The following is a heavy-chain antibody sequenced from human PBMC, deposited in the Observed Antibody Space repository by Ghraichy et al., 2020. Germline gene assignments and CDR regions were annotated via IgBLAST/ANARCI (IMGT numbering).Heavy chain of an antibody. D-gene: IGHD1-26*01. Sequence: GGSLRLSCEASGFTFSYFGMSWVRQAPGKGLEWVSGITSRGDRTYYAESVQGRFTISRDNSKNILFLQMNSLSAEDTALYYCAKSGAREAEGTVDVWGQGTMVTVSS. CDR2: ITSRGDRT. J-gene: IGHJ3*01. V-gene: IGHV3-23*01. CDR1: GFTFSYFG. CDR3: AKSGAREAEGTVDV.